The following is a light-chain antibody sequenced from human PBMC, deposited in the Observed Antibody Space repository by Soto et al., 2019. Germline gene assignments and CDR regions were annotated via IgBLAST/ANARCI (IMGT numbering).Light chain of an antibody. V-gene: IGLV1-40*01. CDR2: ANS. CDR1: RSNIGAGYD. J-gene: IGLJ2*01. Sequence: QSVLTQPPSVSGAPGQRVTISCTGSRSNIGAGYDVHWYQQLPGTAPKVLIYANSNRPSGVPDRVSGSKSGTSASLAITGLQAEDEADYYCQSYDSSLSVVFGGGTKLTV. CDR3: QSYDSSLSVV.